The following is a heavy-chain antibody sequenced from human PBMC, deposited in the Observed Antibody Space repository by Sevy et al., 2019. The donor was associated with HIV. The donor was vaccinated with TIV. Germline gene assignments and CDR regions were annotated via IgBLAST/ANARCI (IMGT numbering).Heavy chain of an antibody. D-gene: IGHD4-17*01. Sequence: GGSLRLSCEASGFTFSNYWMTWVRQAPGKGLEWVANINQDGSVKYYVDSVKGRFTISRDNAKNSLYLHMNSLRAEDTAVYYCARFTPGNTPTDLDLWGQGTLVTVSS. J-gene: IGHJ5*02. CDR2: INQDGSVK. V-gene: IGHV3-7*01. CDR3: ARFTPGNTPTDLDL. CDR1: GFTFSNYW.